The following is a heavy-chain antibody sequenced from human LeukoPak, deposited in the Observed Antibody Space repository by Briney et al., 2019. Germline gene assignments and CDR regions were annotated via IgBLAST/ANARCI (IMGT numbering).Heavy chain of an antibody. CDR1: GGSISSSRYY. Sequence: SETLSLTCTVSGGSISSSRYYWGWIRQPPGKGLEWIGSIYYSGSTYYNPSLKSRVTISVDTFKNQFSLKLSSVTAADTAVYYCAKEGGYNYWAEVDYWGQGTLVTVSS. V-gene: IGHV4-39*07. CDR2: IYYSGST. J-gene: IGHJ4*02. CDR3: AKEGGYNYWAEVDY. D-gene: IGHD5-24*01.